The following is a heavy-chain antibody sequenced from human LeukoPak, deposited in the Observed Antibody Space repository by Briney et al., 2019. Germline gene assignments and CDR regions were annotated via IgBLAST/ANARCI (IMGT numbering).Heavy chain of an antibody. Sequence: SETLSLTCTVSGGSISSHYWNWIRQPPGKGLEWIGYIYYSGSTNYNPSLKSRVTISVDTSKNQFSLKLSSVTAADTAVYYSARETTVVTPGRSDVFDIWGQGTMVTVSS. J-gene: IGHJ3*02. D-gene: IGHD4-23*01. CDR1: GGSISSHY. CDR3: ARETTVVTPGRSDVFDI. CDR2: IYYSGST. V-gene: IGHV4-59*11.